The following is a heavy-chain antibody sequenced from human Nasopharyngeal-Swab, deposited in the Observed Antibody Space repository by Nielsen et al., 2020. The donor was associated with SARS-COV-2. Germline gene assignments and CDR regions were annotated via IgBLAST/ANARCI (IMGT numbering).Heavy chain of an antibody. J-gene: IGHJ6*02. CDR2: IYYSGST. CDR3: ARYPSSSWSSYGMDV. V-gene: IGHV4-31*02. D-gene: IGHD6-13*01. Sequence: RQAPGKGLEWIGYIYYSGSTYYNPSLKSRVTISVDTSKNQFSLKLTSVTAADTAVYYCARYPSSSWSSYGMDVWGQGTTVTVSS.